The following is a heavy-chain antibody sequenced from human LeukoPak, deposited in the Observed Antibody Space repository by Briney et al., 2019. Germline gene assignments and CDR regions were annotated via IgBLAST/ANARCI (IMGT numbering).Heavy chain of an antibody. Sequence: PSETLSLTCAVYGGSFSGYYWSWIRQPAGKGLEWIGRIYISRGTNYNPSLKSRVTMSVDTSKNQFSLKLSSVTAADTAVYYCARDATKWWFGEIWAGHFRADYYYYMDVWGKGTTVTISS. V-gene: IGHV4-4*07. J-gene: IGHJ6*03. CDR3: ARDATKWWFGEIWAGHFRADYYYYMDV. CDR2: IYISRGT. CDR1: GGSFSGYY. D-gene: IGHD3-10*01.